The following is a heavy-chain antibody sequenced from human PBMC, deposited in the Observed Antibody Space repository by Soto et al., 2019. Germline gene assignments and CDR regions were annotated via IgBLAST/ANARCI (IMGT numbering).Heavy chain of an antibody. CDR3: ARDHCSGGSCSDAFDI. D-gene: IGHD2-15*01. V-gene: IGHV1-8*01. CDR2: MNPNSGNT. CDR1: GYTFTSYD. Sequence: QVQLVQSGAEVKKPGASVKVSCKASGYTFTSYDINWVRQATGQGLEWMGWMNPNSGNTGYAQKFQGRVTMTRNTSISTAYMELRSLRSEDTAVYYCARDHCSGGSCSDAFDIWGQGTMVTVSS. J-gene: IGHJ3*02.